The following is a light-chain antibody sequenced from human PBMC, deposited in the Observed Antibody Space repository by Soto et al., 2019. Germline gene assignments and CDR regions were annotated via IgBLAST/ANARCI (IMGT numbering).Light chain of an antibody. J-gene: IGKJ4*01. CDR2: GPY. CDR1: QSVSSSY. Sequence: EIVLTQSPGTLYLSAGERATLSCRASQSVSSSYLALYQQKPGQAPRLLIYGPYSRATGIPDRFSGSDSVTDFTLTISRLEPEDFAVYYCQQYDSSLGLTFGGGTKVEIK. CDR3: QQYDSSLGLT. V-gene: IGKV3-20*01.